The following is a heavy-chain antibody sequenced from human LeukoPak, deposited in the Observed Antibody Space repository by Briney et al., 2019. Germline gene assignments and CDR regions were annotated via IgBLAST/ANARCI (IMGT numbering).Heavy chain of an antibody. Sequence: SETLSLTCAVYGGSFSGYYWSWIRQPPGKGLEWIGEINHSGSTNYNPSLKSRVTISVDTSKNQFSLKLSSVTAADTAVYYCASSYSGSFYVDYWGQGTLVTVSS. CDR3: ASSYSGSFYVDY. V-gene: IGHV4-34*01. CDR2: INHSGST. CDR1: GGSFSGYY. D-gene: IGHD1-26*01. J-gene: IGHJ4*02.